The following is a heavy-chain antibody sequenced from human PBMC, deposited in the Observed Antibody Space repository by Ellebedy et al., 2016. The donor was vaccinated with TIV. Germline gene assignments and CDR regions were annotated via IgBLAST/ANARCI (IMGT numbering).Heavy chain of an antibody. CDR1: GFTFSDYY. D-gene: IGHD3-10*01. Sequence: GESLKISXAASGFTFSDYYMSWIRQAPGKGLEWVSYISSSSSYTNYADSVKGRFTISRDNAKNSLYLQMNSLRAEDTAVYYCARDRGIDFDYWGQGTLVTVSS. CDR3: ARDRGIDFDY. J-gene: IGHJ4*02. CDR2: ISSSSSYT. V-gene: IGHV3-11*06.